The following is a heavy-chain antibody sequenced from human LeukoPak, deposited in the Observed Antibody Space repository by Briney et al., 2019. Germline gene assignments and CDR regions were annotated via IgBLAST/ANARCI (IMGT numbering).Heavy chain of an antibody. CDR3: ARDGSSGWYWVDY. D-gene: IGHD6-19*01. CDR1: GFTFSSYG. J-gene: IGHJ4*02. Sequence: GGSLRLSCAASGFTFSSYGMHWVRQAPGKGLEWVAVIWYDGSNKYYADSVKGRFTISRDNSKDTLYLQMNSLRAEDTAVYYCARDGSSGWYWVDYWGQGTLVTVSS. CDR2: IWYDGSNK. V-gene: IGHV3-33*01.